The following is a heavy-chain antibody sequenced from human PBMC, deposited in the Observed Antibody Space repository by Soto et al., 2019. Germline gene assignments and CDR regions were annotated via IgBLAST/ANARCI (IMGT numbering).Heavy chain of an antibody. CDR1: GGAFSSYT. V-gene: IGHV1-69*02. Sequence: SVKVSCKASGGAFSSYTISWVRQAPGQGLEWMGRIIPILGIANYAQKFQGRVTITADKSTSTAYMELSSLRSEDTAVYYCARGGYSGYDWDYYYYYMDVWGKGTTVTVSS. D-gene: IGHD5-12*01. J-gene: IGHJ6*03. CDR3: ARGGYSGYDWDYYYYYMDV. CDR2: IIPILGIA.